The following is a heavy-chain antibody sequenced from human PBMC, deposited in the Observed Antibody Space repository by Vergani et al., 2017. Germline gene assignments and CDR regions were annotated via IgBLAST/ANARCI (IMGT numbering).Heavy chain of an antibody. CDR1: GGSISSSSYY. CDR2: IYYSGST. Sequence: QLQLQESGPGLVKPSETLSLTCTVSGGSISSSSYYWGWIRPPPGKGLEWIGSIYYSGSTYYNPSLKSRVTISVDTSKNQFSLKLSSVTAAETAVYYCARLRANYYDSSGYSDYWGQGTLVTVSS. J-gene: IGHJ4*02. D-gene: IGHD3-22*01. CDR3: ARLRANYYDSSGYSDY. V-gene: IGHV4-39*01.